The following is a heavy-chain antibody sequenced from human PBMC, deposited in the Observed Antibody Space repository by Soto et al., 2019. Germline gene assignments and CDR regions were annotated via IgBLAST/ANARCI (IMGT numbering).Heavy chain of an antibody. J-gene: IGHJ6*02. CDR2: IIPIFDTP. D-gene: IGHD4-17*01. CDR3: ASGDYGDYGAYFYYGLDV. V-gene: IGHV1-69*01. CDR1: GGTFSTFA. Sequence: QVHLVQSGAAVKKPGSSVRVSCKASGGTFSTFAISWVRQAPGQGLQWMGGIIPIFDTPNYAQNFQGRVTITADESTSTAYLELSGLRSEYTAVYYCASGDYGDYGAYFYYGLDVWGQGTAVTVPS.